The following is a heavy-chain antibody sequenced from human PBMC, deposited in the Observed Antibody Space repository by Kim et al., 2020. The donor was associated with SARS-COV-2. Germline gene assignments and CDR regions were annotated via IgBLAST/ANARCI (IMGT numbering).Heavy chain of an antibody. V-gene: IGHV4-34*01. CDR3: ARARYQLLYKGWFDP. D-gene: IGHD2-2*02. Sequence: SETLSLTCAVYGGSFSGYYWSWIRQPPGKGLEWIGEINHSGSTNYNPSLKSRVTISVDTSKNQFSLKLSSVTAADTAVYYCARARYQLLYKGWFDPWGQGTLVTVSS. CDR1: GGSFSGYY. CDR2: INHSGST. J-gene: IGHJ5*02.